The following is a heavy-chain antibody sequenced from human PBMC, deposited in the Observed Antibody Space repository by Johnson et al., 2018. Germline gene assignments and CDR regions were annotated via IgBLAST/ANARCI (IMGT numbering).Heavy chain of an antibody. J-gene: IGHJ3*02. V-gene: IGHV3-7*01. D-gene: IGHD2-15*01. CDR1: GFTFSNYW. Sequence: VQLVQSGGGLVQPGGSLTLSCEASGFTFSNYWMSWVRQAPGKGLEWVANIKLDGSDKYYVDSLKGRFTISRENANMSLYLHMKSLRAEDPALYYCAILGVFGGGNWNSFDIWGQGTMVTV. CDR3: AILGVFGGGNWNSFDI. CDR2: IKLDGSDK.